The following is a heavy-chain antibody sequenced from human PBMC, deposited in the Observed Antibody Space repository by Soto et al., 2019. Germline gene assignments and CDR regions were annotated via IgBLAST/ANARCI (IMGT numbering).Heavy chain of an antibody. V-gene: IGHV3-7*01. D-gene: IGHD6-19*01. CDR3: ASYSSGSYSFDI. J-gene: IGHJ3*02. CDR2: IKQDGIEK. CDR1: GFTFSRGW. Sequence: GGSLRLSCAASGFTFSRGWMSWVRKAPGKGLEWVANIKQDGIEKYYVHSVKVRFTITRDNAKNSLYLQMNSMRSEATSVYYCASYSSGSYSFDIRGQGTRVTVTS.